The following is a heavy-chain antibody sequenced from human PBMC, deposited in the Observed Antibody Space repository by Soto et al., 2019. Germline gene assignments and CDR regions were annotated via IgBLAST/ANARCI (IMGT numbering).Heavy chain of an antibody. V-gene: IGHV3-30-3*01. J-gene: IGHJ6*02. D-gene: IGHD1-1*01. CDR2: ISYDGSNK. CDR1: GFTFSSYA. Sequence: QVQLVESGGGVVQPGRSLRLSCAASGFTFSSYAMHWVRQAPGKGLEWVAVISYDGSNKYYADSVKGRFTISRDNSKNTLYLQMNSLRVEDTAVYYCARSELEHQSYGMDVWGQGTTVTVSS. CDR3: ARSELEHQSYGMDV.